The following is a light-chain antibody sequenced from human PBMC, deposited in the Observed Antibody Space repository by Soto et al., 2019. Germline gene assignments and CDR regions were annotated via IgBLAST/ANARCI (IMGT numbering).Light chain of an antibody. CDR3: QQHSNWPPLT. Sequence: EIVLTQSPATLSLSPGERATLSCMASQSVSSYLAWYQQKPGQAPRLLIYDASNSATGIPSRFSGSGSVTDFTLNISRLVPEDFEGYDCQQHSNWPPLTFGGGTKVEI. CDR1: QSVSSY. CDR2: DAS. V-gene: IGKV3-11*01. J-gene: IGKJ4*01.